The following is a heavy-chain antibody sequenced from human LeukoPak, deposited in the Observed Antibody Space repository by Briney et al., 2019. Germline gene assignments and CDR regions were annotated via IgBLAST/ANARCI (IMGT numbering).Heavy chain of an antibody. D-gene: IGHD2-2*01. J-gene: IGHJ4*02. CDR2: IYYSGST. V-gene: IGHV4-59*01. Sequence: PSETLSLTCTVSGGSISSYYWSWIRQPPGKGLEWIGYIYYSGSTNYNPSLKSRVTISVDTSKNQFSLKLSSVTAADTAVYYCARLCRRYCSSTGVDYWGQGTLVTVSS. CDR3: ARLCRRYCSSTGVDY. CDR1: GGSISSYY.